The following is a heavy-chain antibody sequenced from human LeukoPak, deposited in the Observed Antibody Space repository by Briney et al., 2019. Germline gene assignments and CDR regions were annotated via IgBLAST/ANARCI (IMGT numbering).Heavy chain of an antibody. CDR2: INPNSGAT. Sequence: ASVTVSCKASGYTFTSHDIKWVRQATGQAPEWMGWINPNSGATGYAQKFQGRVTVTRDTSISTAYMELSSLTSEDTAVYYCTRHASPTFDYWGQGTLVTVSS. CDR3: TRHASPTFDY. J-gene: IGHJ4*02. D-gene: IGHD2-2*01. CDR1: GYTFTSHD. V-gene: IGHV1-8*01.